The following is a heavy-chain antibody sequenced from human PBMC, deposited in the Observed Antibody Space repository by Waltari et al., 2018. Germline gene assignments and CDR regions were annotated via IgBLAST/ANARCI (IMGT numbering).Heavy chain of an antibody. V-gene: IGHV1-69*12. D-gene: IGHD2-2*01. CDR2: IIPTFGTA. CDR1: GGTFSSYA. CDR3: ARHIVVVPAAMHYYYYGMDV. J-gene: IGHJ6*02. Sequence: QVQLVQSGAEVKKPGSSVKVSCKASGGTFSSYAISWVRQATGPGLEWMGGIIPTFGTANYAQKFQGRVTITADESTSTAYMELSSLRSEDTAVYYCARHIVVVPAAMHYYYYGMDVWGQGTTVTVSS.